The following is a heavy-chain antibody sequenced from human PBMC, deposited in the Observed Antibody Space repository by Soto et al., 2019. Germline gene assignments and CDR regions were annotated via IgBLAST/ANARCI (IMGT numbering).Heavy chain of an antibody. CDR3: ARGPPGPFDS. V-gene: IGHV3-66*01. J-gene: IGHJ3*02. CDR2: LYSGGTT. CDR1: GFTVSNNY. Sequence: EVQVVESGGGLVQPGGSLRLSCAASGFTVSNNYMTWVRQAPGKGLEWVSVLYSGGTTYYADSVKGRFTISRDNSKNTLYLQMNSLRAEDTAVYYCARGPPGPFDSWGQGTMVTVSS. D-gene: IGHD3-10*01.